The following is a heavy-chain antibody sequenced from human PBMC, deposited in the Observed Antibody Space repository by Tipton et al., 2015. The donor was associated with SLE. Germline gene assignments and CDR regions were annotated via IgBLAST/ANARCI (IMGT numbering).Heavy chain of an antibody. CDR2: ISGSGGST. D-gene: IGHD1-26*01. CDR3: ARARGVLGGSGWYFEL. V-gene: IGHV3-23*04. J-gene: IGHJ2*01. Sequence: QLVQSGGGLVQPGRSLRLFCAASGFTFDDYAMHWVRQAPGKGLEWVSAISGSGGSTHYADSVKGRFTISRDNSKNTLYLQMNSLRAEDTAVYYCARARGVLGGSGWYFELWGRGTLVTVSS. CDR1: GFTFDDYA.